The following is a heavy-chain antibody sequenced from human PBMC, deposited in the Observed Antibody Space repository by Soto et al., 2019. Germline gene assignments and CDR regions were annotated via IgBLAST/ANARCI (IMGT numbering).Heavy chain of an antibody. D-gene: IGHD2-2*01. CDR2: IYYSGST. CDR1: GGSISSGGYY. CDR3: ARGGGDIVVVPAAGSSMDV. Sequence: SETLSLTCTVSGGSISSGGYYWSWIRQHPGKGLEWIGYIYYSGSTYYNPSLKSRVTISVDTSKNQFSLKLSSVTAADTAVYYCARGGGDIVVVPAAGSSMDVWGKGTKVTVSS. V-gene: IGHV4-31*03. J-gene: IGHJ6*03.